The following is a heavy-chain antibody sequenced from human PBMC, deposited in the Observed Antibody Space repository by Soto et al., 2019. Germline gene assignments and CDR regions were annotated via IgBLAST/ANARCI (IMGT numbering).Heavy chain of an antibody. J-gene: IGHJ3*02. CDR2: FGGRDFNT. V-gene: IGHV3-23*01. CDR1: GFTFRSYA. D-gene: IGHD3-10*01. Sequence: EVQLLESGGGLVQPGGSLRLSCAASGFTFRSYAMSWVRQAPGRGLEWVSTFGGRDFNTYYADSVEGRFTVSRDNDNSALFLQMNGLRAEDTAVYYCAKGPDPGAFDIWGQGTLVTVSS. CDR3: AKGPDPGAFDI.